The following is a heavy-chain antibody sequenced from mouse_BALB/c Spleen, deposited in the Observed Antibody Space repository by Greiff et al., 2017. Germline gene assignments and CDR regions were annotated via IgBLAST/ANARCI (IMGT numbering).Heavy chain of an antibody. J-gene: IGHJ4*01. Sequence: EVQRVESGGGLVKPGGSLKLSCAASGFTFSDYYMYWVRQTPEKRLEWVATISDGGSYTYYPDSVKGRFTISRDNAKNNLYLQMSSLKSEDTAMYYCARDLGIHYYDDDALDYWGQGTSVTVSS. V-gene: IGHV5-4*02. CDR2: ISDGGSYT. D-gene: IGHD1-2*01. CDR3: ARDLGIHYYDDDALDY. CDR1: GFTFSDYY.